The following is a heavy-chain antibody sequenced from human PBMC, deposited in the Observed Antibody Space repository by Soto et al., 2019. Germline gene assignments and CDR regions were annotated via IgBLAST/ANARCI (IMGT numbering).Heavy chain of an antibody. CDR2: IYYSAST. CDR3: ARHLPYCGGDCYSLDY. CDR1: GGSISSYY. J-gene: IGHJ4*02. D-gene: IGHD2-21*02. Sequence: PSETLSLTCTVSGGSISSYYWSWIRQPPCKGQEWIGYIYYSASTNYSPSLKSRVTISVDTSKNQISLNLSSVTAAATAVYYCARHLPYCGGDCYSLDYWGKGTLVTVST. V-gene: IGHV4-59*08.